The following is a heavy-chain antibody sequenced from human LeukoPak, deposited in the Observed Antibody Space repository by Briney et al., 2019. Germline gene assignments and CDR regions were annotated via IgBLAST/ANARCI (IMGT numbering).Heavy chain of an antibody. Sequence: SGGSLRLSCAASGFTFSSYAMSWVRQAPGKGLEWVSSISTSDGTTYYADSVKGRFTISRDNSKNTLYLQVNSLRAEDAAIYYCAKGRTGFSYGYGIDYWGQGTLVTVSS. J-gene: IGHJ4*02. V-gene: IGHV3-23*01. D-gene: IGHD5-18*01. CDR1: GFTFSSYA. CDR2: ISTSDGTT. CDR3: AKGRTGFSYGYGIDY.